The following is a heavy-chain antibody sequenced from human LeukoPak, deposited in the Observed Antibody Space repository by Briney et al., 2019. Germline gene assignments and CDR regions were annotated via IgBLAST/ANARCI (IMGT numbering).Heavy chain of an antibody. V-gene: IGHV5-51*01. CDR3: ARHERYCSSTTCSYLD. J-gene: IGHJ4*02. CDR1: GYSFTSYW. CDR2: IYPADSDT. D-gene: IGHD2-2*01. Sequence: GESLKISCKGSGYSFTSYWIGWVCQMPGKGLEWMGIIYPADSDTRYSPSFQGQVTISADKSITTAYLQWSSLKASDTAIYYCARHERYCSSTTCSYLDWGQGTLVTVS.